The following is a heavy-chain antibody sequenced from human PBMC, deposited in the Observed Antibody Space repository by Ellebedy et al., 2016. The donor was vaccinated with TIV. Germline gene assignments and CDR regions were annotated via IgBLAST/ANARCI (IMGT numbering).Heavy chain of an antibody. CDR1: GYSIGRGFY. V-gene: IGHV4-38-2*02. CDR2: ISHSGRT. CDR3: AREIAAAGGVAGYFDP. Sequence: MPSETLSLTCTVSGYSIGRGFYWGWIRQPPGKGLEWIGRISHSGRTYYNPSLKSRLTISSDVSKNQLSLKLTSVTATDTAVYFCAREIAAAGGVAGYFDPWGRGNLVTVSS. D-gene: IGHD6-13*01. J-gene: IGHJ2*01.